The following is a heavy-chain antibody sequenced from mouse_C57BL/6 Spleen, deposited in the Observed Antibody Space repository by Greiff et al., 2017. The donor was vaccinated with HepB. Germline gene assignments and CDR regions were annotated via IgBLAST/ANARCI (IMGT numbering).Heavy chain of an antibody. V-gene: IGHV1-82*01. Sequence: VQLQESGPELVKPGASVKISCKASGYAFSSSWMNWVKQRPGKGLEWIGRIYPGDGDTNYNGKFKGKATLTADKSSSTAYMQLSSLTSEDSAVYFCAEGFDYYAMDYWGQGTSVTVSS. CDR3: AEGFDYYAMDY. CDR1: GYAFSSSW. J-gene: IGHJ4*01. CDR2: IYPGDGDT.